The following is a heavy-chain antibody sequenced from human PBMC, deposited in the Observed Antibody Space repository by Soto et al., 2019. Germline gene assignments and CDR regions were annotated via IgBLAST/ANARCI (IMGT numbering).Heavy chain of an antibody. CDR3: ATTVGNWFDP. Sequence: ASVKVSCKSSGYTFTSYVISWVRQAPGQGLEWMGWISSYNGNTNYAQKLQGRVTMTTDTSTSTVYMELRSLRSDDTAVYYCATTVGNWFDPWGQGTLVTVSS. V-gene: IGHV1-18*01. D-gene: IGHD4-4*01. CDR2: ISSYNGNT. CDR1: GYTFTSYV. J-gene: IGHJ5*02.